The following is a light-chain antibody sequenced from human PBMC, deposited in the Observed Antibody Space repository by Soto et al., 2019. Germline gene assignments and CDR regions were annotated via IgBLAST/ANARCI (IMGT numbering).Light chain of an antibody. CDR2: SND. J-gene: IGLJ3*02. CDR1: SSNIGSNT. CDR3: AAWDDSLNGWV. Sequence: QSVLTQAPSASGTPGQRVTISCSGSSSNIGSNTVSWYQQVPGTAPKLLIHSNDQRPSGVPDRFSGSKSGTSASLAIGGLQSEDEADYYCAAWDDSLNGWVFGGGTKVTVL. V-gene: IGLV1-44*01.